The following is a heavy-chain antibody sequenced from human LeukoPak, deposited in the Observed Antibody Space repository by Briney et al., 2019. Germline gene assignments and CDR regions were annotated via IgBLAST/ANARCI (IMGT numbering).Heavy chain of an antibody. D-gene: IGHD7-27*01. J-gene: IGHJ3*02. CDR1: GFTFSSYG. CDR2: IWYDGSNK. Sequence: GRSLILSCAASGFTFSSYGMHWVRQAPGKGLEWVAVIWYDGSNKYYADSVKGRFTISRDNSKNTLYLQMNSMRAEDTAVYYCARGGLGIGDFDIWGQGTMVTVSS. CDR3: ARGGLGIGDFDI. V-gene: IGHV3-33*01.